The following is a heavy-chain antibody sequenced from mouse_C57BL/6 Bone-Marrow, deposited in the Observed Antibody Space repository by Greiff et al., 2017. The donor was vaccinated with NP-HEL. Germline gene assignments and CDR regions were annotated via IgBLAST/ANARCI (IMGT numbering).Heavy chain of an antibody. J-gene: IGHJ2*01. D-gene: IGHD2-4*01. CDR1: GYAFTNYL. Sequence: QVQLQQSGAELVRPGTSVKVSCKASGYAFTNYLIEWVKQRPGQGLEWIGVINPGSGGTNYNEKFKGKATLTADKSSSTAYMQLSSLTSEDSAVYVCARFNDYDVYYFDDGGQGTTLTVSS. CDR2: INPGSGGT. CDR3: ARFNDYDVYYFDD. V-gene: IGHV1-54*01.